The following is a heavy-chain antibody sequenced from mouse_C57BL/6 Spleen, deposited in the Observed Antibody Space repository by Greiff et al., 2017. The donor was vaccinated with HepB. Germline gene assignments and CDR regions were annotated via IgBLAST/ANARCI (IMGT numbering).Heavy chain of an antibody. CDR3: ARAHYYGSSPYAMDY. CDR1: GYAFSSSW. CDR2: IYPGDGDT. V-gene: IGHV1-82*01. D-gene: IGHD1-1*01. J-gene: IGHJ4*01. Sequence: VQLQQSGPELVKPGASVKISCKASGYAFSSSWMNWVKQRPGKGLEWIGRIYPGDGDTNYNGKFKGKATLTADKSSSTAYMQLSSQTSEDSAVYFCARAHYYGSSPYAMDYWGQGTSVTVSS.